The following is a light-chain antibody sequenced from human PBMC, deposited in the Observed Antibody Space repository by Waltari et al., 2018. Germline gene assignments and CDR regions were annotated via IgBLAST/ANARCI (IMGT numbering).Light chain of an antibody. CDR3: SSYTSSSTLVV. CDR2: DVS. Sequence: QSDLTQPASVSGSPGQSITISCTGTSSDVGGYNYVSWYQQHPGKAPKLMIYDVSKRPSGVSNRFSGSKSGNTASLTISGLQAEDEADYYCSSYTSSSTLVVFGGGTKLTVL. J-gene: IGLJ2*01. CDR1: SSDVGGYNY. V-gene: IGLV2-14*01.